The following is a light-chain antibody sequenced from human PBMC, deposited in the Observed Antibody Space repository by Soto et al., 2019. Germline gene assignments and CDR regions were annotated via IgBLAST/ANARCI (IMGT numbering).Light chain of an antibody. CDR3: QHYSNWPPT. Sequence: EMVMTQSPATLSVSPGERVTLSCRASERVHRNLAWYQQKPGQGPSLLIYYASTRATGVPERFTGSGSGTEFTLTRSSLQSEDFGVYHCQHYSNWPPTFGPGTKVEIK. V-gene: IGKV3-15*01. J-gene: IGKJ3*01. CDR1: ERVHRN. CDR2: YAS.